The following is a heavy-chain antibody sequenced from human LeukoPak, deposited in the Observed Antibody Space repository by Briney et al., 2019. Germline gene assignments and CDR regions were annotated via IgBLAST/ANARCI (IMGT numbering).Heavy chain of an antibody. V-gene: IGHV3-23*01. CDR2: ISGSDRTP. CDR1: GFTFSNYV. J-gene: IGHJ4*02. Sequence: PGGSLRLSCAASGFTFSNYVMSWVRQAPGKGLKWVSSISGSDRTPFYADSVKGRFTISRDNSKNTLYLQMNSLRSEDTAVYYCAKVRLSYDFWSGYEAPFDSWGQGTLVTVS. CDR3: AKVRLSYDFWSGYEAPFDS. D-gene: IGHD3-3*01.